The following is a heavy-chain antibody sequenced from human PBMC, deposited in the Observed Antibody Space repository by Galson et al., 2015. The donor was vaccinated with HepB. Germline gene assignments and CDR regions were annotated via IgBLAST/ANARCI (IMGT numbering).Heavy chain of an antibody. J-gene: IGHJ6*03. Sequence: SVKVSCKASGGTFSSYAISWVRQAPGQGLEWMGGIIPIFGTANYAQKFQGRVTITADESTSTAYMELSSLRSEDTAVYYCARSVDCSSTSCYASIYYYMDVWGKGTTVTVSS. D-gene: IGHD2-2*01. V-gene: IGHV1-69*13. CDR2: IIPIFGTA. CDR3: ARSVDCSSTSCYASIYYYMDV. CDR1: GGTFSSYA.